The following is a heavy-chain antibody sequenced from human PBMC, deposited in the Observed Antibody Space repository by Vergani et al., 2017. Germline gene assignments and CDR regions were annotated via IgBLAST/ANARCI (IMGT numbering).Heavy chain of an antibody. V-gene: IGHV3-33*08. D-gene: IGHD1-14*01. Sequence: HLLESGGGLVQPGGSLRLSCAASGFPFSSYALTWVRQAPGKGLEWVAVTWYDGNNKQYADSVKGRFTISRDNSKSTMYLQMNSLRDEDTGVYYCARDLRLLYNRFDPWGQGTLVTVSS. CDR1: GFPFSSYA. J-gene: IGHJ5*02. CDR2: TWYDGNNK. CDR3: ARDLRLLYNRFDP.